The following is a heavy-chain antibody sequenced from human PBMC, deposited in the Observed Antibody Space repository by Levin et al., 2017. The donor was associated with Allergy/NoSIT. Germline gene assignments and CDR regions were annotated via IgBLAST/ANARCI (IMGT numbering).Heavy chain of an antibody. V-gene: IGHV3-9*01. D-gene: IGHD5-24*01. CDR2: ISWNSDTI. CDR1: RFTFDDYA. Sequence: SCAASRFTFDDYAMHWVRQAPGKGLEWVSGISWNSDTIGYADSVKGRFTISRDNAKNSLYLQMNSLRPEDTALYYCVKDKRGYDGYTNGHFDYWGQGTLVTVSA. CDR3: VKDKRGYDGYTNGHFDY. J-gene: IGHJ4*02.